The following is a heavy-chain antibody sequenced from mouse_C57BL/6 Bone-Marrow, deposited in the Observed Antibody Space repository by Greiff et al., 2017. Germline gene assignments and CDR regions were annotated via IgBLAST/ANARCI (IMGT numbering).Heavy chain of an antibody. V-gene: IGHV14-4*01. CDR1: GFNIKDDY. D-gene: IGHD1-1*01. Sequence: VQLQQSGAELVRPGASVKLSCTASGFNIKDDYMHWVKQRPEQGLEWIGWIDPENGDTEYASKFQGKATLTADTSSNTAYLQLSSLTSEDTAVYYCTTFGYYYGLWYFDVWGTGTTVTVSS. CDR3: TTFGYYYGLWYFDV. CDR2: IDPENGDT. J-gene: IGHJ1*03.